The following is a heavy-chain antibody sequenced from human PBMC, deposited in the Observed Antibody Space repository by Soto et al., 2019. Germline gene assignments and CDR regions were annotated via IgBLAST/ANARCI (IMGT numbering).Heavy chain of an antibody. Sequence: EVQLLESGGGLVQPGGSLRLSCVASGFTFSSYAMSWVRQAPGKGLEWVSAISGGGGTAYYADSVKGRFTISRDNSKNTLYLQMTSLRAEDTAAYYCAKLECSSTACYTGGAWFDPWGQGTLVTVSS. V-gene: IGHV3-23*01. CDR2: ISGGGGTA. CDR1: GFTFSSYA. J-gene: IGHJ5*02. D-gene: IGHD2-2*02. CDR3: AKLECSSTACYTGGAWFDP.